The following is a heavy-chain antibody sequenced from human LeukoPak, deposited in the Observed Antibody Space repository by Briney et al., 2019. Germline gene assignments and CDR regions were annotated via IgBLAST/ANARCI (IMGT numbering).Heavy chain of an antibody. J-gene: IGHJ4*02. Sequence: PSETLSLTCTVSGGSISAYSWSWIRQPPGKGLEWIGYIYYSGSTNYNPSLKSRVTISLDTSKNQFSLKLSSVTAADTAVYYCAGGGRGGITAYSNYLFDYWGQRTLVTVSS. CDR1: GGSISAYS. CDR2: IYYSGST. V-gene: IGHV4-59*08. D-gene: IGHD4-11*01. CDR3: AGGGRGGITAYSNYLFDY.